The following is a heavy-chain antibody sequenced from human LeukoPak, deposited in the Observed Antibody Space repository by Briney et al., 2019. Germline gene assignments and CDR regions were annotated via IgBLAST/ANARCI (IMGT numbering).Heavy chain of an antibody. J-gene: IGHJ4*02. CDR3: ARLADGHNAYYFDY. Sequence: PSETLSLTCTVSGGSISSSSYYWGWIRQPPGKGLEWIGSIYYSGSTYYNPSLKSRVTILVDTSKNQFSLRLSSVTAADTAVYYCARLADGHNAYYFDYWGRGTLVTVSS. CDR2: IYYSGST. D-gene: IGHD3-16*01. CDR1: GGSISSSSYY. V-gene: IGHV4-39*07.